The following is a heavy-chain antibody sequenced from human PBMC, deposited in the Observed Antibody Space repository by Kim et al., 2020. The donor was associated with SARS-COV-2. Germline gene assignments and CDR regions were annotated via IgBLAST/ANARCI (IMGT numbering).Heavy chain of an antibody. J-gene: IGHJ4*02. CDR3: ARVRDSSSWYVGILVDY. D-gene: IGHD6-13*01. CDR1: GYTFTSYA. Sequence: ASVKVSCKASGYTFTSYAMNWVRQAPGQGLEWMGWINTNTGNPTYAQGFTGRFVFSLDTSVSTAYLQISSLKAEDTAVYYCARVRDSSSWYVGILVDYWGQGTLVTVSS. CDR2: INTNTGNP. V-gene: IGHV7-4-1*02.